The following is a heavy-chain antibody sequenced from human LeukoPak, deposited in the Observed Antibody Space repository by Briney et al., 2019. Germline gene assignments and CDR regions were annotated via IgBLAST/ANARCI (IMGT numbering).Heavy chain of an antibody. J-gene: IGHJ3*02. CDR3: ARERITIFGVVRGAFDI. Sequence: GGSLRLSCAASGFTFSDYYMSWIRQAPGKGLEWVSYISSSGSTIYYADSVKGRSTISRDNAKNSLYLQMNSLRAEDTAVYYCARERITIFGVVRGAFDIWGQGTMVTVSS. V-gene: IGHV3-11*01. CDR1: GFTFSDYY. CDR2: ISSSGSTI. D-gene: IGHD3-3*01.